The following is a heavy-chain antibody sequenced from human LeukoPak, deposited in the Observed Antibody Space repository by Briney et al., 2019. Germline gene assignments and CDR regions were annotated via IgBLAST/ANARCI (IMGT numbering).Heavy chain of an antibody. CDR3: ARDSFFDGNYIADYFDC. D-gene: IGHD4-11*01. J-gene: IGHJ4*02. CDR1: GFNFGSYE. Sequence: GGSLRLSCATSGFNFGSYEMNWVRQAPGKGLEWLSYISGSGDTIYYADSVKGRFSISRDNAKNSLYLQMNSLRAEDTAIYYCARDSFFDGNYIADYFDCWGQGTLVTVSS. CDR2: ISGSGDTI. V-gene: IGHV3-48*03.